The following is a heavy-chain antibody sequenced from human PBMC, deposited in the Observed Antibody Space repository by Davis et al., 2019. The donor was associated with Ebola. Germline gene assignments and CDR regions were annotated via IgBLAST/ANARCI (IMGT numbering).Heavy chain of an antibody. CDR3: AKDMGGYCSGGSCHGGWFDP. CDR1: GFTFSSYA. D-gene: IGHD2-15*01. V-gene: IGHV3-23*01. Sequence: GGSLRLSCVVSGFTFSSYAMSWVRQAPGKGLEWVSAISGSGGSTYYADSVKGRFTISRDNSKNTLYLQMNSLRAEDTAVYYCAKDMGGYCSGGSCHGGWFDPWGQGTLVTVSS. CDR2: ISGSGGST. J-gene: IGHJ5*02.